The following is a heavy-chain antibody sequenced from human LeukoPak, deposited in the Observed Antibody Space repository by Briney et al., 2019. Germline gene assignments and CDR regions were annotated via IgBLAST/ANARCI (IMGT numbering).Heavy chain of an antibody. V-gene: IGHV3-15*01. J-gene: IGHJ4*02. D-gene: IGHD3-10*01. CDR1: GFPFSNAW. CDR3: TAYYYGSGSNYNDY. CDR2: IKNKADGGTT. Sequence: GGSLRLSCAASGFPFSNAWMSWVRQAPGKGLEWVGRIKNKADGGTTDYAAPVKGRFTISRDDSKNTLYLQMNSLKTEDTALYYCTAYYYGSGSNYNDYWGQGTLVTVSS.